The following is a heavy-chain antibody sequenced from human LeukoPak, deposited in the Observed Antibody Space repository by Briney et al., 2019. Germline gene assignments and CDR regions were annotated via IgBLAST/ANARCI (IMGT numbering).Heavy chain of an antibody. CDR3: AKDTPHSGTLDY. CDR2: IYSGGST. J-gene: IGHJ4*02. D-gene: IGHD6-13*01. Sequence: GGSLRLSCAASGFTVSSNYMSWVRQAPGKGLEWVSVIYSGGSTYYADSVKGRFTISRDNSKNTLYLQMNSLRAEDTAVYYCAKDTPHSGTLDYWAREPWSPSPQ. CDR1: GFTVSSNY. V-gene: IGHV3-66*01.